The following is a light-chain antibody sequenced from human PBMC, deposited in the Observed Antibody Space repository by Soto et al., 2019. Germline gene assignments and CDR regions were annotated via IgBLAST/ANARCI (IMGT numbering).Light chain of an antibody. Sequence: EVVLTQSPDTLSLPPGERATLSCRASQSISSYLAWYQQKPGQAPRLLIYDASSRATGIPARFSGSGSGTDFTLTISSLEPEDFAIYYCQQRSIWPPWTFGQGTKVELK. CDR3: QQRSIWPPWT. CDR1: QSISSY. CDR2: DAS. J-gene: IGKJ1*01. V-gene: IGKV3-11*01.